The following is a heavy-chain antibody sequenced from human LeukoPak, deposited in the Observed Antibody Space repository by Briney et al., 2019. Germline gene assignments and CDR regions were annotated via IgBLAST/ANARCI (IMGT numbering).Heavy chain of an antibody. V-gene: IGHV3-23*01. J-gene: IGHJ4*02. D-gene: IGHD3-10*01. CDR2: ISGSGGST. CDR1: GFTFSSYA. Sequence: PGGSLRLSCAASGFTFSSYAMSWVRQAPVKGLEWVSAISGSGGSTYYADSVKGRFTISRDNSKNTLYLQMNSLRAEDTAVYYCAKDRGLWFGESFDYWGQGTLVTVSS. CDR3: AKDRGLWFGESFDY.